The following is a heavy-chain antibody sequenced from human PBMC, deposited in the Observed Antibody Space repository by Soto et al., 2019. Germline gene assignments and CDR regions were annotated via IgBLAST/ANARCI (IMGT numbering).Heavy chain of an antibody. CDR1: GGSMSRGGHS. CDR2: IYYTGST. J-gene: IGHJ6*02. V-gene: IGHV4-30-2*01. D-gene: IGHD3-16*01. Sequence: SETLSLTCAVSGGSMSRGGHSWSWIRQPPGKGLEWLGFIYYTGSTYYNPSLKSRVTLSVDRSKNQFSLNLTSVTAADTAMYFCARGPPRPSPRWDVWGQGTTVTVSS. CDR3: ARGPPRPSPRWDV.